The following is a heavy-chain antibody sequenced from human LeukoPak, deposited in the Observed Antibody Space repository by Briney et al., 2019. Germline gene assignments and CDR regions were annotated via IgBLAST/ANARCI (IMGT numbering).Heavy chain of an antibody. CDR1: GFTFSSYD. J-gene: IGHJ6*03. CDR3: ARDGSTVTTPYDYYYYMDV. V-gene: IGHV3-48*04. Sequence: PGGSLRLSCAASGFTFSSYDMNWVRQAPGKGPEWVSYISSRGTTMYYADSVKGRFTISRDNAKDTLYLQITGLRAEDTAVYYCARDGSTVTTPYDYYYYMDVWGKGATVTVSS. D-gene: IGHD4-17*01. CDR2: ISSRGTTM.